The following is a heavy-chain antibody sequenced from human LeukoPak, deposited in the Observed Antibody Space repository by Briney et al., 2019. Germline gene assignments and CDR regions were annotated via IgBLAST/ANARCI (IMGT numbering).Heavy chain of an antibody. CDR2: IYYSGST. D-gene: IGHD1-26*01. J-gene: IGHJ3*02. CDR3: ASSGFGSRDAFDI. Sequence: SETLSLTCTVSGGSISSHYWSWIRQPPGKGLEWIGYIYYSGSTNYNPSLKSRVTISVDTSKNQFSLKLSSVTAADTAVYYCASSGFGSRDAFDIWGQGTMVTVSS. CDR1: GGSISSHY. V-gene: IGHV4-59*11.